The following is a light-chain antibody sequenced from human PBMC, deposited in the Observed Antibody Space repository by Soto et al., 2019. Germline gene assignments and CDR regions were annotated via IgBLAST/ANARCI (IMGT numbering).Light chain of an antibody. J-gene: IGKJ2*01. Sequence: EIVLTQSPATLSLSPGERATLSCRASQSVSSYLAWYQQKPGQAPRLLIYEASNRATGIPARFSGSGSGTDFTLTISSLAHEEVAGYYCQQRSNWPPVGQGTKLEIK. CDR2: EAS. CDR3: QQRSNWPP. V-gene: IGKV3-11*01. CDR1: QSVSSY.